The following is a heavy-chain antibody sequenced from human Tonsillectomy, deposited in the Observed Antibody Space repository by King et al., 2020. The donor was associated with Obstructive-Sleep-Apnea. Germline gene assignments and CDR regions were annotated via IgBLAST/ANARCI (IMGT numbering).Heavy chain of an antibody. J-gene: IGHJ6*02. V-gene: IGHV3-30-3*01. CDR3: ARGHDSSGYFHYYYYYGMDV. Sequence: QLVQSGGGVVQPGRSLRLSCSASGFTFSSYAMHWVRQSPGKGLEWVAVISYDGSNKYYADSVKGRFTISRDNSKNTLTLLMNSLRAEDTAVYYCARGHDSSGYFHYYYYYGMDVWGQGTTVTVSS. CDR2: ISYDGSNK. CDR1: GFTFSSYA. D-gene: IGHD3-22*01.